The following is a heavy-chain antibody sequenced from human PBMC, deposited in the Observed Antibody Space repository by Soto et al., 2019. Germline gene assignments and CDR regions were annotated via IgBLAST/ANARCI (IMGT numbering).Heavy chain of an antibody. CDR3: ARDRSAGTYYDFWRGYYTGIDWFDP. CDR1: GYSISSGYY. CDR2: IYHSGST. Sequence: LSLTCAVSGYSISSGYYWGWIRQPPGKGLEWIGSIYHSGSTYYNPSLKSRVTISVDTSKNQFSLKLSSVTAADKAVYYCARDRSAGTYYDFWRGYYTGIDWFDPWGQGTLVTVSS. J-gene: IGHJ5*02. V-gene: IGHV4-38-2*02. D-gene: IGHD3-3*01.